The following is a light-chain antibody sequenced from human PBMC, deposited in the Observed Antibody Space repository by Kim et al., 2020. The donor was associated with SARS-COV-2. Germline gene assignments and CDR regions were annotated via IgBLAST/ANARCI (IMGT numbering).Light chain of an antibody. CDR2: DIN. Sequence: QSVLTQPASVSGFPGQSITISCTGTNSDIGAYDYVAFFQQHPDKVPRLIIYDINKRPSGISSRFSGSKSGNTASLTISVLPADDEADYYCSSYTLRDTFVFGTGTKVTVL. V-gene: IGLV2-14*03. J-gene: IGLJ1*01. CDR3: SSYTLRDTFV. CDR1: NSDIGAYDY.